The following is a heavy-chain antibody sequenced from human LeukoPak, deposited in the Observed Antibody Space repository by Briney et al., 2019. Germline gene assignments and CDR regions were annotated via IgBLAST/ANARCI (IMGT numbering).Heavy chain of an antibody. CDR3: ARDRLWRDDDY. D-gene: IGHD3-16*01. V-gene: IGHV3-48*04. Sequence: GGSLRLSCAASGVTFSSYSMNWVRQAPGKGLEWGSYISSSSSTIYYADSVKGRFTISRDNAKTSLYLQMNSLRAEDTAVYYCARDRLWRDDDYWGQGTLVTVSS. CDR1: GVTFSSYS. CDR2: ISSSSSTI. J-gene: IGHJ4*02.